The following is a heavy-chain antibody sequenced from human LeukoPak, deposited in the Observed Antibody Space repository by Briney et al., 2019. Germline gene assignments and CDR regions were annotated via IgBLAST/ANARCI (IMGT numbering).Heavy chain of an antibody. J-gene: IGHJ6*03. CDR1: GGSISSSSYY. D-gene: IGHD3-10*01. Sequence: SETLSLTCTVSGGSISSSSYYWGWIRQPPGKGLEWIGSIYYSGNTYYNASLKGRVTISVDTSKNQFSLKLSSVAAADTAVYYCARQKLYYYGSGSLPGPYYYYYYMDVWGKGTTVTISS. V-gene: IGHV4-39*01. CDR2: IYYSGNT. CDR3: ARQKLYYYGSGSLPGPYYYYYYMDV.